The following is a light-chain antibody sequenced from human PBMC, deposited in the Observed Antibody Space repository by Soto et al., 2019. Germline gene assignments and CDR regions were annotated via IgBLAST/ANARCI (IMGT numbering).Light chain of an antibody. J-gene: IGLJ1*01. Sequence: QSVLTQPASVSGSPGQSITISCTGTNSDVGSYNYVSWHQQHPGKAPKLMIYNVYDRPSGISNRFSGSKSGNTASLTISGLQGEDDADYYCSSYTISRTYVFGNGTKVTV. V-gene: IGLV2-14*03. CDR3: SSYTISRTYV. CDR2: NVY. CDR1: NSDVGSYNY.